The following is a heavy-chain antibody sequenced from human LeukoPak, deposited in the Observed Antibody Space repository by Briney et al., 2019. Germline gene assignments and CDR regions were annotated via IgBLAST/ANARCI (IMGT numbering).Heavy chain of an antibody. Sequence: RASVKVSCKASGYTFTSYDINWVQQATGQGLEWMGWMNPNSGNTGYAQKFQGRVTMTRNTSISTAYMELSSLRSEDTAVYYCAIGLKKRKKAAAAPGGYYYYYLDVWGKGTTVTVS. J-gene: IGHJ6*03. D-gene: IGHD6-13*01. CDR1: GYTFTSYD. CDR2: MNPNSGNT. CDR3: AIGLKKRKKAAAAPGGYYYYYLDV. V-gene: IGHV1-8*01.